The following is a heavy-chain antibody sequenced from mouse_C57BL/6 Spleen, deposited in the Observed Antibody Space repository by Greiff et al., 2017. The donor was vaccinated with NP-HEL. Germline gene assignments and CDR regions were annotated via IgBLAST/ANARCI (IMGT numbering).Heavy chain of an antibody. CDR3: ARREVYYYGSRSYFDY. V-gene: IGHV1-18*01. CDR2: INPNNGGT. J-gene: IGHJ2*01. D-gene: IGHD1-1*01. Sequence: EVQLQESGPELVKPGASVKIPCKASGYTFTDYNMDWVKQSHGKSLEWIGDINPNNGGTIYNQKFKGKATLTVDKSSSTAYMELRSLTSEDTAVYYCARREVYYYGSRSYFDYWGQGTTLTVSS. CDR1: GYTFTDYN.